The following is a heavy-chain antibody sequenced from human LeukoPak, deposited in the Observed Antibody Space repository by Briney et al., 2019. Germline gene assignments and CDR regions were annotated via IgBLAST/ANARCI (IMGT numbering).Heavy chain of an antibody. CDR3: ARDWGGSYYGAWYFDL. Sequence: SETLSLTCTVSGGSISSYYWSWIRQPPGKGLEWIGYIYNSGSTNYNPSLKSRVTISVDTSKSQFSLKLSSVTAADTAVYYCARDWGGSYYGAWYFDLWGRGTLVTVSS. J-gene: IGHJ2*01. D-gene: IGHD1-26*01. V-gene: IGHV4-59*01. CDR1: GGSISSYY. CDR2: IYNSGST.